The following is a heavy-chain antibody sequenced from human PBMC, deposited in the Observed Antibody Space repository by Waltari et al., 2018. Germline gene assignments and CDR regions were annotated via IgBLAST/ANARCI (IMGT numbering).Heavy chain of an antibody. D-gene: IGHD3-22*01. J-gene: IGHJ4*02. V-gene: IGHV3-23*04. CDR1: GFTFSSYA. CDR2: ISGSSGST. Sequence: EVQLVESGGGLVQPGGSLRLSCAASGFTFSSYAMSWVRQAPGKGLEWVSAISGSSGSTYYADSVKGRFTISRDNSKNTLYLQRNSLRAEDTAVYYCAKDRWYYYDSSGRGYYFDYWGQGTLVIVSS. CDR3: AKDRWYYYDSSGRGYYFDY.